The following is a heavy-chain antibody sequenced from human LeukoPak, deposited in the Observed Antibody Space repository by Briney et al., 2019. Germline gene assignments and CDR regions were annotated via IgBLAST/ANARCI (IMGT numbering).Heavy chain of an antibody. Sequence: SETLSLTCVVSGYSINSGYYWGWIRQPPGKGLEWIGNTYHSGGTYYNPSLKSRVTISVDTSKNQFSLKLTSVTAADTAVYYCARSYIGLPYTYFDSWGQGTLVTVSS. V-gene: IGHV4-38-2*01. CDR2: TYHSGGT. CDR3: ARSYIGLPYTYFDS. D-gene: IGHD4-11*01. CDR1: GYSINSGYY. J-gene: IGHJ4*02.